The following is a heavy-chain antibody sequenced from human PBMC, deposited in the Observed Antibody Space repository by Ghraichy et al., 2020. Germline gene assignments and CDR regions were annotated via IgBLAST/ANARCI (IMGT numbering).Heavy chain of an antibody. Sequence: ASVKVSCKASGYTFTTYCIHWVRQAPGQRLEWMGRIIAGNGNTKYSQAFEDRVTLTRDTSANTAYMELSSLGPEDTAVYFCAREYYDFWAGNYLDQWGQGTPVTVSS. V-gene: IGHV1-3*01. CDR2: IIAGNGNT. J-gene: IGHJ4*02. D-gene: IGHD3-3*01. CDR1: GYTFTTYC. CDR3: AREYYDFWAGNYLDQ.